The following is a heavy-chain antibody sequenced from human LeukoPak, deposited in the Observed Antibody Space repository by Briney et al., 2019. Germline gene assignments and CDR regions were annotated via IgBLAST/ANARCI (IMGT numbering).Heavy chain of an antibody. CDR3: ARDTARITIFGVAKYMDV. V-gene: IGHV1-2*02. CDR1: GYTFTGYY. J-gene: IGHJ6*03. Sequence: GASVKVSCKASGYTFTGYYMHWVRQAPGQGLEWMGWINTNSGGTNSAQKFQGRVTMTRDTSISTAYMELSRLRSDDTAVYYCARDTARITIFGVAKYMDVWGKGTTVTVSS. CDR2: INTNSGGT. D-gene: IGHD3-3*01.